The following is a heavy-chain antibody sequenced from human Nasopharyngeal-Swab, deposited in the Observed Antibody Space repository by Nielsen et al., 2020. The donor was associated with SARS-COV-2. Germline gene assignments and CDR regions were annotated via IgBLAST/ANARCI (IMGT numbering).Heavy chain of an antibody. V-gene: IGHV3-7*01. Sequence: GGSLRLSCAASGFIFNIYWMSWVRQAPGKGLEWVANIKQDGSEKYYVDSVKGRFTISRDNAKNSLYLQMNSLRAEDTAVYYCARLPTTPLSFDYWGQGTLVTVSS. J-gene: IGHJ4*02. D-gene: IGHD4-17*01. CDR2: IKQDGSEK. CDR1: GFIFNIYW. CDR3: ARLPTTPLSFDY.